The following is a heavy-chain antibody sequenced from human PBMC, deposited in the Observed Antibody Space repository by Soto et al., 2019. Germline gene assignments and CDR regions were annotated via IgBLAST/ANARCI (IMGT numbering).Heavy chain of an antibody. D-gene: IGHD4-17*01. CDR1: GGSYDYY. CDR3: ARGAVEMTTHYAV. CDR2: SYYSGST. Sequence: QVQLQESGPGQVRASQTLSLTCTVSGGSYDYYWSWIRQSPGKGLEWIGYSYYSGSTYYNPSLKSRVTISVDTSRSQFSLKLRSVTAADTAVYYCARGAVEMTTHYAVWGQGTLVTVSS. J-gene: IGHJ4*02. V-gene: IGHV4-30-4*01.